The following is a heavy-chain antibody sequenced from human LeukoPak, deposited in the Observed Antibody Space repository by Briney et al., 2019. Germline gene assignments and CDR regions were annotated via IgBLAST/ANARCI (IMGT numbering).Heavy chain of an antibody. Sequence: SETLSLXCTVSGGSISSYYWSWIRQPPGKGLEWIGYIYYSGSTNYNPSLKSRVTISVDTSKNQFSLKLSSVTTADTAVYYCASSEYSSSSPDYWGQGTLVTVSS. D-gene: IGHD6-6*01. CDR2: IYYSGST. CDR1: GGSISSYY. V-gene: IGHV4-59*01. CDR3: ASSEYSSSSPDY. J-gene: IGHJ4*02.